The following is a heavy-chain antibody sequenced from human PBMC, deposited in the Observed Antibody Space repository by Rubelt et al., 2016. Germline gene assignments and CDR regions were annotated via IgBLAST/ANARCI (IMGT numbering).Heavy chain of an antibody. D-gene: IGHD6-6*01. CDR2: INHSGST. V-gene: IGHV4-34*01. CDR1: GGSFSGYY. CDR3: ASLQRGYSSSSPD. Sequence: QVQLQQWGAGLLKPSETLSLTCAVYGGSFSGYYWSWIRQPPGKGLEWIGEINHSGSTNYNPSLKSVVTKPGETARNQVCLKLSSVTAADAAVYYWASLQRGYSSSSPDWGQGTLVTVSS. J-gene: IGHJ4*02.